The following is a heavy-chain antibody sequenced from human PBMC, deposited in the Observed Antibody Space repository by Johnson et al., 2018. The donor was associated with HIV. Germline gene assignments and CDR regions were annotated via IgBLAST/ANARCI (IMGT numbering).Heavy chain of an antibody. D-gene: IGHD3-3*01. Sequence: QVQLVESGGGVVQPGRSLRLSCAASGFTFSYFSMHWVRQAPGKGLEWVTLISYDGNNKYYADSVKGRFTISRDNSKNTLYLQMNSLRAEDTAVYYCAKALGGYAFDIWGQGTMVTVSS. J-gene: IGHJ3*02. V-gene: IGHV3-30*04. CDR1: GFTFSYFS. CDR2: ISYDGNNK. CDR3: AKALGGYAFDI.